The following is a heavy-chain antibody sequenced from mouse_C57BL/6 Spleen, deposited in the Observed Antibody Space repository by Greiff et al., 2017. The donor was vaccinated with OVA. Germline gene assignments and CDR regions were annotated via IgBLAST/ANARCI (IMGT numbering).Heavy chain of an antibody. Sequence: QVQLQQSGAELVKPGASVKLSCKASGYTFTSYWMHWVKQRPGRGLEWIGRIDPNSGGTKYNEKFKSKATLTVDKPSSTAYMQLSSLTSEDSAVYYGRIYYYGSSYDWYFDVWGTGTTVTVSS. CDR2: IDPNSGGT. CDR1: GYTFTSYW. V-gene: IGHV1-72*01. CDR3: RIYYYGSSYDWYFDV. J-gene: IGHJ1*03. D-gene: IGHD1-1*01.